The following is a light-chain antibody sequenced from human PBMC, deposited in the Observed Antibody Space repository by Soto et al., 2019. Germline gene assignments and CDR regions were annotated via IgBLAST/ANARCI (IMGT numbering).Light chain of an antibody. V-gene: IGKV3-15*01. CDR3: QQYHNWPLT. J-gene: IGKJ5*01. CDR1: QIFSSN. CDR2: GAS. Sequence: ELVMTQSPATLSVSPGERATLSCRASQIFSSNLAWYQQKAGQAPRLLIYGASTRATGIPARFSGSESGTEFTLTISSLQSEDFAVYYCQQYHNWPLTFGQGTRLEI.